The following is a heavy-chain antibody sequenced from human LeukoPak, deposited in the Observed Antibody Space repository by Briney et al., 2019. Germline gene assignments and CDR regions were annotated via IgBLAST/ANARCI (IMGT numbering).Heavy chain of an antibody. Sequence: SETLSLTCTVSGGSISSSRYYWGWIRQPPGGGLEWIGSIYYSGSTYYNPSLKSRVTISVDTSKNQFSLKLSSVTAADTAVCYCARLETAMVNGFDYWGQGTLVTVSS. CDR2: IYYSGST. D-gene: IGHD5-18*01. V-gene: IGHV4-39*01. J-gene: IGHJ4*02. CDR1: GGSISSSRYY. CDR3: ARLETAMVNGFDY.